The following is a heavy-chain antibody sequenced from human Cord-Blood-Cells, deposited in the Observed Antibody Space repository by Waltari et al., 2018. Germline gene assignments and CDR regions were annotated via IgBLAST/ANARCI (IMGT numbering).Heavy chain of an antibody. V-gene: IGHV3-21*01. J-gene: IGHJ3*02. CDR3: AGGYCSSTSCYDAFDI. D-gene: IGHD2-2*01. CDR1: GFTFSSYS. CDR2: ISSSSSYL. Sequence: EVQLVESGGGLVKPGGSLRLSCAASGFTFSSYSMNWVRQAPGKGLEWVSSISSSSSYLYYADSVKGRFTISRDNAKNSLYLQMNSLRAEDTAVYYCAGGYCSSTSCYDAFDIWGQGTMVTVSS.